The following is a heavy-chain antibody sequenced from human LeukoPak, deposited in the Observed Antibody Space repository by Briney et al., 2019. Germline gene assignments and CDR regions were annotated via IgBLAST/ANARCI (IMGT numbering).Heavy chain of an antibody. CDR1: GFTFSSYS. CDR3: ARDPTYYYDSSGILGY. V-gene: IGHV3-21*03. Sequence: GGPLRLSCAASGFTFSSYSMNWVRQAPGKGLEWVSSISSSSSYIYYADSVKGRFTISRDNAKNSLYLQMNSLRAEDTAVYYCARDPTYYYDSSGILGYWGQGTLVTVSS. J-gene: IGHJ4*02. D-gene: IGHD3-22*01. CDR2: ISSSSSYI.